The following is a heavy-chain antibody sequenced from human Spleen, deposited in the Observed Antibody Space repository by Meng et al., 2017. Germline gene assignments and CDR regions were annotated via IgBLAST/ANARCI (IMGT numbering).Heavy chain of an antibody. CDR3: VRSSGWVRTGFDP. Sequence: QPQLQESGPGLVKPSEALSLTCSVSGGSIRTRGYYWGWIRQPPGKGLEWIGSIGHSGITYYNPSLKSRVIVSIDTSKNQFSLKLTSVTAADTAVYYCVRSSGWVRTGFDPWGQGTLVTVSS. J-gene: IGHJ5*02. CDR1: GGSIRTRGYY. V-gene: IGHV4-39*01. D-gene: IGHD6-19*01. CDR2: IGHSGIT.